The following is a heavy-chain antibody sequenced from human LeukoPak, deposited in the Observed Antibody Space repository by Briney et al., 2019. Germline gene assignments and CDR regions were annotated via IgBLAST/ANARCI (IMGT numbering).Heavy chain of an antibody. CDR3: ARDNSVRDEAWWFNP. J-gene: IGHJ5*02. CDR2: ISPSGGST. V-gene: IGHV1-46*01. D-gene: IGHD5-24*01. Sequence: ASVKVSSKAFGYTFTSNYMHWVRHTPGQGPEWMGVISPSGGSTTYAQKFQGRVTLTRDMSTSTDYLELSSLRSEDTAVYYCARDNSVRDEAWWFNPWGQGTLVTVSS. CDR1: GYTFTSNY.